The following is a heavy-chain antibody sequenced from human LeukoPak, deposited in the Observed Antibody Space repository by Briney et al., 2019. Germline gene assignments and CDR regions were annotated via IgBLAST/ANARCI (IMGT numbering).Heavy chain of an antibody. Sequence: SETLSLTCTVSGGSISSYYWSWIRQPAGKGLEWIGRMYPGGSTNYNASLKSRVTMSVDTSKNQFSLRLTSVTAADTAVYYCARDRGQLGAWDYFDYWGQGTLVTVSS. J-gene: IGHJ4*02. D-gene: IGHD6-6*01. CDR3: ARDRGQLGAWDYFDY. V-gene: IGHV4-4*07. CDR2: MYPGGST. CDR1: GGSISSYY.